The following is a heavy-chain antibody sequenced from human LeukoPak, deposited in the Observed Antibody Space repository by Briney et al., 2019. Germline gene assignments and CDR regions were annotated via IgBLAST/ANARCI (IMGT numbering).Heavy chain of an antibody. V-gene: IGHV4-59*01. D-gene: IGHD2-2*01. CDR1: GGSISGYY. CDR3: ARDRASTLYYYGMDV. J-gene: IGHJ6*02. CDR2: VYDTGAT. Sequence: PSEALSLTCTVSGGSISGYYWSWIRQPPGKRLEWIGYVYDTGATNYNPSLKSRVTISVDTSKNQFSLKLSSVTAADTAVYYCARDRASTLYYYGMDVWGQGTTVTVSS.